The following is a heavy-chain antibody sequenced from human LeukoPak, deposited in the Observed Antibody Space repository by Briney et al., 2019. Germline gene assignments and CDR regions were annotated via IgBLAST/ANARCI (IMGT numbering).Heavy chain of an antibody. D-gene: IGHD2-21*02. CDR2: VIHGEST. V-gene: IGHV4-34*12. Sequence: SETLSLTCAVYGGSFSTDPWNWLRQSPGKGLEWCGKVIHGESTKYNPPLESRLTISLDRSKRHVSLEMTSVTAADTGVYYCARRSRFTPRQSDAVTSPWGAFDLWGQGTTVIVSS. CDR3: ARRSRFTPRQSDAVTSPWGAFDL. CDR1: GGSFSTDP. J-gene: IGHJ3*01.